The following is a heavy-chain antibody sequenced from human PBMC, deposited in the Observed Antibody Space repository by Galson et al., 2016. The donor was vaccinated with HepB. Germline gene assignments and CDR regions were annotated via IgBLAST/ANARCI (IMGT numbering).Heavy chain of an antibody. Sequence: SVKVSCKASGGIFSSYAMSWVRQAPGHGLEWMGGIIRMFGTVNYARKFQGRVTISADDSASTVYMELSGLRSDDTAVYYCARSQIVATFTGFAYLGQGTRVTVSP. CDR2: IIRMFGTV. D-gene: IGHD5-12*01. CDR1: GGIFSSYA. J-gene: IGHJ4*02. V-gene: IGHV1-69*13. CDR3: ARSQIVATFTGFAY.